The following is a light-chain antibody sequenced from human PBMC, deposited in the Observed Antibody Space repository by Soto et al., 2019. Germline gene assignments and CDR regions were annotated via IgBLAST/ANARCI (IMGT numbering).Light chain of an antibody. Sequence: DIQMTQSPSTLSASVGDRVTITCRASQSISIWLAWYQQKSGKAPKLLIYKASSLESGGPARFSGSGSGTEFTLTISSLQPDDFATYYCQQYHTYSYAFGQGTKLEIK. CDR2: KAS. J-gene: IGKJ2*01. CDR1: QSISIW. V-gene: IGKV1-5*03. CDR3: QQYHTYSYA.